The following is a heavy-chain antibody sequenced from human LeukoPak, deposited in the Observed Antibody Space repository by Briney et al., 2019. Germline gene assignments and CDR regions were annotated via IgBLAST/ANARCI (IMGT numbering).Heavy chain of an antibody. V-gene: IGHV3-21*03. D-gene: IGHD2-2*01. CDR2: MSSSGTFI. J-gene: IGHJ4*02. CDR3: ARDEPYCSSITCPFDG. Sequence: GGSLRLSCAASGFTVSNYGMNWVRQAPGKGLEWVSFMSSSGTFIKYADSVKGRFTISRDNAKKSVHLQMNGLRADDTGVYYCARDEPYCSSITCPFDGSGQGTLVAVFS. CDR1: GFTVSNYG.